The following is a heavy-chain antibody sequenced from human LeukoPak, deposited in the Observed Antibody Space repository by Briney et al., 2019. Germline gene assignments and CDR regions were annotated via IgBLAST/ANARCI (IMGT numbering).Heavy chain of an antibody. CDR3: AREGPFEYSSSYDY. CDR2: IYPGDSDT. V-gene: IGHV5-51*01. Sequence: GESLKISCKGSGYSFTSYWFGWVRQMPGKGLGWMWIIYPGDSDTRYSPSFQGQVTISADKSIGTAYLQWSSLKASDTAMYYCAREGPFEYSSSYDYWGQGTLVTVSS. D-gene: IGHD6-6*01. CDR1: GYSFTSYW. J-gene: IGHJ4*02.